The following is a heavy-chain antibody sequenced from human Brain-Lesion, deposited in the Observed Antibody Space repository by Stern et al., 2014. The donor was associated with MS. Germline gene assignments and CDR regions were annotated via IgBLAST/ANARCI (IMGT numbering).Heavy chain of an antibody. CDR1: GGSVSSTSYA. D-gene: IGHD2-15*01. CDR2: IYYSGNT. Sequence: QVQLVESGPGLVKPSETLSLTCTVAGGSVSSTSYAWAWIRQPPGKGLEWIGTIYYSGNTYYSPSLKSRLTISLDPYKNQFSLQRRSWTAADTAVYYCAGEEDIRYCSGGSCTGNWFDPWGQGTLVTVSS. CDR3: AGEEDIRYCSGGSCTGNWFDP. J-gene: IGHJ5*02. V-gene: IGHV4-39*01.